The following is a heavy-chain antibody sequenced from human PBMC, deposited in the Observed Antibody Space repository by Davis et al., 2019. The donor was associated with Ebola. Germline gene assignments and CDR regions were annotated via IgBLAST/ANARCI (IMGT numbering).Heavy chain of an antibody. CDR1: GSSFATSW. CDR2: IYTADSDT. CDR3: GGSYYSLADL. D-gene: IGHD3-22*01. Sequence: PGGSLRLSCKDSGSSFATSWIGWVRQLPGKGLEWVGIIYTADSDTRYSPSFQGRITISADKSITTAYLQWSSLKASDTATYYSGGSYYSLADLWGQGTQVTVS. V-gene: IGHV5-51*01. J-gene: IGHJ5*02.